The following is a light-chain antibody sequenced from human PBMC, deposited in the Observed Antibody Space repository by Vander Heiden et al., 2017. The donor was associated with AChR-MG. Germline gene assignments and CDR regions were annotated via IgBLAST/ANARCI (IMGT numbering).Light chain of an antibody. CDR3: LQHDDFPVT. Sequence: DIQMNQSPSAMAASVGDRVTITCRASQDISNHLAWFQQKPGRVPKRLIYTASSLQNGVPSRFSGSGSGTEFTLTISSLQPEDFATYYCLQHDDFPVTFGGGTKVEI. V-gene: IGKV1-17*03. J-gene: IGKJ4*01. CDR2: TAS. CDR1: QDISNH.